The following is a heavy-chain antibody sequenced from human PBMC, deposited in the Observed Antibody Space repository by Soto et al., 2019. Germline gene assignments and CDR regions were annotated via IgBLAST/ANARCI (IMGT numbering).Heavy chain of an antibody. CDR2: ISAYNGNT. CDR3: ARLYCSGGSCYFGNFDY. D-gene: IGHD2-15*01. CDR1: GYTFTSYG. Sequence: ASVKVSCKASGYTFTSYGISWVRQAPGQGLEWMGWISAYNGNTNYAQKLQGRVTMTTDTSTSTAYMELRSLRSDDTAVYYCARLYCSGGSCYFGNFDYWGQGTLVTVPS. V-gene: IGHV1-18*01. J-gene: IGHJ4*02.